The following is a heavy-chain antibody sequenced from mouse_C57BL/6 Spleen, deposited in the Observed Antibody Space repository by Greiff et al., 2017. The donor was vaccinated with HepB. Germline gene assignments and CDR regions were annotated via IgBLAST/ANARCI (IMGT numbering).Heavy chain of an antibody. V-gene: IGHV14-4*01. D-gene: IGHD1-1*01. CDR1: GFNIKDDY. CDR2: IDPENGDT. Sequence: VQLQQSGAELVRPGASVKLSCTASGFNIKDDYMHWVKQRPEQGLEWIGWIDPENGDTEYASKFQGTATITADTSSNTAYLQLSSLTSEDTAVYYCTLIYYYGSSYMFAYWGQGTLVTVSA. J-gene: IGHJ3*01. CDR3: TLIYYYGSSYMFAY.